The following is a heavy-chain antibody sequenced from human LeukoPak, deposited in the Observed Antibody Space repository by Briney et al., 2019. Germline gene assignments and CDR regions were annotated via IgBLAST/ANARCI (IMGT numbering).Heavy chain of an antibody. V-gene: IGHV4-39*01. CDR2: IYYSGST. CDR1: GGSISSSSYY. Sequence: SETLSLTCTVSGGSISSSSYYWGWIRQPPGKGLEWIGSIYYSGSTHYNPSLKSRVTISVDTSKNQFSLKLSSVTAADTAVYYCARRTTANGNPYYYMDVWGKGTTVTVSS. D-gene: IGHD1-7*01. J-gene: IGHJ6*03. CDR3: ARRTTANGNPYYYMDV.